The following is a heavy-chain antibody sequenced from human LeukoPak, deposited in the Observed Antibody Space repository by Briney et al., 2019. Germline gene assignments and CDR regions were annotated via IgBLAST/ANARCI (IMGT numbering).Heavy chain of an antibody. Sequence: ASVKVSCKASGYTFTSYDINWVRQATGQGLEWMGWMNPNSGNTGYAQKFQGRVTMTRNTSISTAYMELSSLRSEDPAVYYCARMGSSRRNHNWFDPWGQGTLVTVSS. CDR3: ARMGSSRRNHNWFDP. CDR2: MNPNSGNT. CDR1: GYTFTSYD. V-gene: IGHV1-8*01. J-gene: IGHJ5*02. D-gene: IGHD6-13*01.